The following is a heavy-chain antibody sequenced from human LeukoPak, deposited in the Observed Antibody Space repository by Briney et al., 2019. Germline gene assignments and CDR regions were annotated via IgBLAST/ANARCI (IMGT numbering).Heavy chain of an antibody. CDR3: ARGKSRGSHIDY. CDR2: IYHSGST. J-gene: IGHJ4*02. Sequence: SETLSLTCTVSGYSISSGYYWGWIRQPPGKGLEWIGSIYHSGSTYYNPSLKSRVTISVDTSKNQFSLKLSSVTAADTAVYYCARGKSRGSHIDYWGQETLVTVSS. D-gene: IGHD1-26*01. CDR1: GYSISSGYY. V-gene: IGHV4-38-2*02.